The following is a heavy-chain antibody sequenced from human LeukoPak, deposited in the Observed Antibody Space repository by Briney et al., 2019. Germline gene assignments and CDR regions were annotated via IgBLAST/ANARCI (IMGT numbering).Heavy chain of an antibody. Sequence: GGSLRLSCAASGFTFSSYAMSWVRQAPGKGLEWVSAISGSGGSTYYADSVKGRFTISRDNSKNTLYLQMNSLRAEDTAVYYCARGQPCYYDSSGWFDYWGQGTLVTVSS. V-gene: IGHV3-23*01. CDR2: ISGSGGST. J-gene: IGHJ4*02. CDR3: ARGQPCYYDSSGWFDY. D-gene: IGHD3-22*01. CDR1: GFTFSSYA.